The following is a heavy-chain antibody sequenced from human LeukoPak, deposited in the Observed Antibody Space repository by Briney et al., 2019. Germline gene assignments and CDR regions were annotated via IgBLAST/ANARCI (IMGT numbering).Heavy chain of an antibody. CDR3: ASGPNTGNFDY. CDR1: GYIFTTYW. CDR2: IYPGDSDT. D-gene: IGHD1-14*01. J-gene: IGHJ4*02. V-gene: IGHV5-51*01. Sequence: GESLKTPRKGSGYIFTTYWIGCVRQMPGKGLEWMGIIYPGDSDTRYSPSFQGQVTISADKSITTAYLQWSSLKASDTAMYCCASGPNTGNFDYWGRGTLVTVSS.